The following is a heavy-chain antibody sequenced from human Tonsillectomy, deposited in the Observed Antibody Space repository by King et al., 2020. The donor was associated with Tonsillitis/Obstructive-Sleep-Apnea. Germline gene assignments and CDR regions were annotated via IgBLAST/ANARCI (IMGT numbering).Heavy chain of an antibody. CDR2: IIPIFGTA. J-gene: IGHJ6*03. D-gene: IGHD2-2*01. CDR3: ASKRVPAHPTPHHYYYYYYMDV. V-gene: IGHV1-69*12. CDR1: GGTFSSYA. Sequence: QLVQSGAEVKKPGSSVKVSCKASGGTFSSYAISWVRQAPGQGLEWMGGIIPIFGTANYAQKFQGRVTITADESTSTAYMELSSLRSEDTAVYYCASKRVPAHPTPHHYYYYYYMDVWGKGTTVTVSS.